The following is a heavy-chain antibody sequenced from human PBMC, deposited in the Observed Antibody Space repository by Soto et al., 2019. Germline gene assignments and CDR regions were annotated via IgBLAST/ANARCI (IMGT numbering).Heavy chain of an antibody. CDR2: INPSDGDT. J-gene: IGHJ3*02. CDR1: GYTFTSYF. Sequence: QVQLGQSGAEVKKPGASVRLSCKASGYTFTSYFMLWVRQAPGQGLEWMGIINPSDGDTTYPQKFQGRITITWDTSTSTVYMELSSLTFEDTAVYYCATEMKTNPGSAFDIWDQGTMVTVSS. V-gene: IGHV1-46*01. CDR3: ATEMKTNPGSAFDI. D-gene: IGHD3-10*01.